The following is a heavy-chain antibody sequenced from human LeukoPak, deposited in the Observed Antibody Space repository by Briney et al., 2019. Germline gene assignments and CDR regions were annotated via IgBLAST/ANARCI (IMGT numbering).Heavy chain of an antibody. CDR3: ARWSLVYSNYAGYFGS. V-gene: IGHV5-51*01. CDR1: GYSFTNYW. CDR2: IYPGDSDT. J-gene: IGHJ4*02. D-gene: IGHD4-11*01. Sequence: GESLKISCKGSGYSFTNYWIGWVRQMPGKGLEWMGIIYPGDSDTKYSPSFQGQVTISADKSISTAYLQWSSLKASASAMYYCARWSLVYSNYAGYFGSWGQGTLVTVSS.